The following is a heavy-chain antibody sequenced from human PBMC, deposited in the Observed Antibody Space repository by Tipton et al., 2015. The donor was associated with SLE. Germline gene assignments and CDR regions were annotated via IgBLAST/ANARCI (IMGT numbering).Heavy chain of an antibody. Sequence: QLVQSGAEVKKPGESLKISCKGSGYSFTSYWIGWVRQMPGKGLEWMGIIYPGDSDTRYSPSFQGQVTISADKSISTAYLQWSSQKASDTDMCVCARQGIWFGELLPEYFQHWGQGTLVTVSS. CDR2: IYPGDSDT. CDR3: ARQGIWFGELLPEYFQH. V-gene: IGHV5-51*01. CDR1: GYSFTSYW. J-gene: IGHJ1*01. D-gene: IGHD3-10*01.